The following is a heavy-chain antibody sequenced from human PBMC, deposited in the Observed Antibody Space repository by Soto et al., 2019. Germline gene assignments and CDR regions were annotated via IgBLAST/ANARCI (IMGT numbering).Heavy chain of an antibody. V-gene: IGHV3-74*01. D-gene: IGHD3-16*01. CDR1: GVTFSSYW. CDR3: TRGYAHVWGVS. CDR2: INSDGSST. Sequence: EVHLVESGGGLVQPGGSLRLSCAASGVTFSSYWMYWVRQVPGKGLVWFSRINSDGSSTSYADQVKGRFTTSRDNAKNLLHLQITRLRAEVTAVYYFTRGYAHVWGVSWGRGTLVTVSS. J-gene: IGHJ5*02.